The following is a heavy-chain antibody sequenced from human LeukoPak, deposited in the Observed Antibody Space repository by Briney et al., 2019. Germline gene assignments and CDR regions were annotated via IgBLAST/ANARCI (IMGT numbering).Heavy chain of an antibody. J-gene: IGHJ5*02. CDR1: AGSLRGYY. V-gene: IGHV4-34*01. CDR3: ARGWWRSSSWYRWFDP. CDR2: ISHSGST. D-gene: IGHD6-13*01. Sequence: PSETLSLTCAVYAGSLRGYYWSWIRQPPGKGLEWIGEISHSGSTNYNPSLKSRVTISVDTSKNQFSLKLSSVTAADTAVYYCARGWWRSSSWYRWFDPWGQGTLVTVSS.